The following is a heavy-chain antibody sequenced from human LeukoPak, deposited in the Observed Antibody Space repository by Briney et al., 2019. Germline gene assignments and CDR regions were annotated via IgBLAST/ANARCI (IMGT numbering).Heavy chain of an antibody. CDR2: ISSSSSYI. CDR3: AREGISRTVDY. V-gene: IGHV3-21*01. J-gene: IGHJ4*02. Sequence: GGSLRLSCAASGFTFSSYSMNWVRQAPGKGLEWVSSISSSSSYIYYADSVKGRFTISRDNAKNSLYLQVNSLRAEDTAVYYCAREGISRTVDYWGQGTLVTVSS. CDR1: GFTFSSYS. D-gene: IGHD1-14*01.